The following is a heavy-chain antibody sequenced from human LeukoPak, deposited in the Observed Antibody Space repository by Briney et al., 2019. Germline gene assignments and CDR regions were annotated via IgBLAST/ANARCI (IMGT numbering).Heavy chain of an antibody. D-gene: IGHD6-19*01. CDR1: GFSLSTSGVG. CDR3: AHLVLSTYSSASTYYFDY. CDR2: IYWDDDK. Sequence: SGPTLVNPTQTLTLTCTFSGFSLSTSGVGVGWIRQPPGKALEWLALIYWDDDKRYSPSLKSRLTITKDTSKNQVVLTMTNMDPVDTATYYCAHLVLSTYSSASTYYFDYWGQGTLVTLSS. V-gene: IGHV2-5*02. J-gene: IGHJ4*02.